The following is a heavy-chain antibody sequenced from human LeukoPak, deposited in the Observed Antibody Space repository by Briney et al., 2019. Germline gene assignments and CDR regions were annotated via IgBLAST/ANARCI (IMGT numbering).Heavy chain of an antibody. CDR3: ARTGTPYYDFWSGLTQYFDY. J-gene: IGHJ4*02. CDR1: GGSFSGYY. V-gene: IGHV4-34*01. CDR2: INHSGST. D-gene: IGHD3-3*01. Sequence: SPSETLSLTCAVYGGSFSGYYWSWIRQPPGKGLGWIGEINHSGSTNYNPSLKSRVTISVDTSKNQFSLKLSSVTAADTAVYYCARTGTPYYDFWSGLTQYFDYWGQGTLVTVSS.